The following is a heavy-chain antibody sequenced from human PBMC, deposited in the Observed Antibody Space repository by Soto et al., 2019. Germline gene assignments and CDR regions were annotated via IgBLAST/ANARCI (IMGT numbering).Heavy chain of an antibody. CDR1: GGSISSGGYS. CDR3: ATMEAAAGDFDY. CDR2: IYHSGST. D-gene: IGHD6-13*01. Sequence: QLQLQESGSGLVKPSQTLSLTCAVSGGSISSGGYSWSWIRQPPGKGLEWIGYIYHSGSTYYNPSLQSRVSLTGDRSKNRFSVKMSSVTAADTAVYYCATMEAAAGDFDYWGQGTLVTVSS. V-gene: IGHV4-30-2*01. J-gene: IGHJ4*02.